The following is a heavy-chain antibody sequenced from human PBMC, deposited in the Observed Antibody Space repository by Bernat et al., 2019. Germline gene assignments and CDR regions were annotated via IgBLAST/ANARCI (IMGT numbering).Heavy chain of an antibody. V-gene: IGHV3-23*04. Sequence: EVQLVESGGGLVQPGGSLRLSCAASGFTFSSYAMSWVRQAPGKGLEWVSAISGSGGSTYYADSVKGRFTISRDNSKNTLYLQMNSLRAEDTAVYYCAKSDGGVAAAGIPHYFDYWGQGTLVTVSS. CDR2: ISGSGGST. CDR1: GFTFSSYA. D-gene: IGHD6-13*01. CDR3: AKSDGGVAAAGIPHYFDY. J-gene: IGHJ4*02.